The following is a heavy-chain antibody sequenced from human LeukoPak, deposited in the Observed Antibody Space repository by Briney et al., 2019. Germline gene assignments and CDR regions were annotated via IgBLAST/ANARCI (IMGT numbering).Heavy chain of an antibody. D-gene: IGHD3-22*01. V-gene: IGHV4-38-2*02. Sequence: PSETLSLTCTVSGYSISSGYYWGWIRQPPGKGLEWIGSIYHSGSTYYNPSLKSRVTISVDTSKNQFSLKLSSVTAADTAVYYCASGIYYDSSGYPWGAFDIWGQGTMVTVSS. J-gene: IGHJ3*02. CDR1: GYSISSGYY. CDR2: IYHSGST. CDR3: ASGIYYDSSGYPWGAFDI.